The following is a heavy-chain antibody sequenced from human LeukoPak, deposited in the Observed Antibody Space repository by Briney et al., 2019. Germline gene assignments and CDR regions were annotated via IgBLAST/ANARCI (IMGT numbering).Heavy chain of an antibody. D-gene: IGHD3-10*01. J-gene: IGHJ6*02. V-gene: IGHV3-33*01. Sequence: TGGSLRLSCAASGFTFSSYGMHWVRQAPGKGLEWVAVIWYDGSNKYYADSVKGRFTISRDNSNNTLYLQMNSLRAEDTAVYYCARDRVRGVIFYYGMDVWGQGTTVTVSS. CDR1: GFTFSSYG. CDR2: IWYDGSNK. CDR3: ARDRVRGVIFYYGMDV.